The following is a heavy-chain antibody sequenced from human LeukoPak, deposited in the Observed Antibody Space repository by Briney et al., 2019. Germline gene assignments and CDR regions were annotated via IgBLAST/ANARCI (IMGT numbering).Heavy chain of an antibody. CDR3: ARLRLRYDSSGYYAWLDY. V-gene: IGHV4-34*01. J-gene: IGHJ4*02. Sequence: SETLSLTCAVYGGSFSGYYWSWIRQPPGKGLEWIGEINHSGSTNYNPSLKSRVTISVDTSKNQFSLKLSSVTAADTAVYYGARLRLRYDSSGYYAWLDYWGQGTLVTVSS. CDR2: INHSGST. CDR1: GGSFSGYY. D-gene: IGHD3-22*01.